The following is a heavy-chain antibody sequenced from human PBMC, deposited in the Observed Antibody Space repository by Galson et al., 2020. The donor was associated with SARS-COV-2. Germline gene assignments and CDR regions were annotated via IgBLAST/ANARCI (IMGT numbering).Heavy chain of an antibody. CDR3: ARDGQSSSGWAFDY. D-gene: IGHD6-19*01. Sequence: GESLKISCAASGFTFSDHAMHWVRQAPGKGLEWVAQIWYDGSNKYYVDSVKGRFTISRDNSENTLYLQMNNLRAEDTAVYYCARDGQSSSGWAFDYWGQGTLVTVSS. V-gene: IGHV3-33*01. CDR2: IWYDGSNK. J-gene: IGHJ4*02. CDR1: GFTFSDHA.